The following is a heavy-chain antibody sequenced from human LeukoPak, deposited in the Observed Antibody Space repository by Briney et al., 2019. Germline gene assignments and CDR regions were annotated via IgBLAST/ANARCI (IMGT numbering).Heavy chain of an antibody. CDR1: GGSFSGYY. V-gene: IGHV4-34*01. Sequence: SETLSLTCAVYGGSFSGYYWSWIRQPPGKGLEWIGKINHRGSINYNPSLKSRVTISVDTSKNQFSLKLSSVTAADTAVYYCARVCSSTSCFLDHWGQGTLVTVSS. CDR3: ARVCSSTSCFLDH. J-gene: IGHJ4*02. D-gene: IGHD2-2*01. CDR2: INHRGSI.